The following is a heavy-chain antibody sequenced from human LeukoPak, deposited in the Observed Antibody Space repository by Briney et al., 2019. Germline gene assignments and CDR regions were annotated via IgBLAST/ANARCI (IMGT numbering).Heavy chain of an antibody. CDR3: ARVYCTTNHCYSWGLGY. Sequence: GGSLRLSCAASAFSFNTYTMRWVRQAPGKGLEYVSGLASNGGTKYYADSVKGRFTISRDNFKNTVYLQMDSLRTEDMAVYYCARVYCTTNHCYSWGLGYCGQGTLVTVST. V-gene: IGHV3-64*02. CDR2: LASNGGTK. D-gene: IGHD2-2*02. CDR1: AFSFNTYT. J-gene: IGHJ4*02.